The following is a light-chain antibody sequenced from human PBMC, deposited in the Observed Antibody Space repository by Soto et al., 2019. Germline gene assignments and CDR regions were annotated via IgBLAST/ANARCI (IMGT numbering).Light chain of an antibody. CDR3: SSYAGSNNVV. CDR1: SSDVGGYNY. Sequence: QSALTQPPSASGSPGQTVTISCTGTSSDVGGYNYVSWYQQHPGKAPKLIIYEVSQRPSGVPDRFSGSKSGNTASLTVSGLQAKDEAVYHCSSYAGSNNVVLGGGTKLTVL. CDR2: EVS. J-gene: IGLJ2*01. V-gene: IGLV2-8*01.